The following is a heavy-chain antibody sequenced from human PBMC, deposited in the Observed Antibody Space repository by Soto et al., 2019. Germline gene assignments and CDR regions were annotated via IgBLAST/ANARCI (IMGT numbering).Heavy chain of an antibody. CDR3: AREGTSGSDNAFDI. CDR1: GFTFSSNG. Sequence: ESGGGVVQPGRSLRLSCAASGFTFSSNGMHWVRQAPGKALEWVAAIWYDGSNKYYADSVKGRFTISRDNSKNTLYLQMNSLRAEDTAVYYCAREGTSGSDNAFDIWGQGTMVTVSS. J-gene: IGHJ3*02. D-gene: IGHD1-26*01. V-gene: IGHV3-33*01. CDR2: IWYDGSNK.